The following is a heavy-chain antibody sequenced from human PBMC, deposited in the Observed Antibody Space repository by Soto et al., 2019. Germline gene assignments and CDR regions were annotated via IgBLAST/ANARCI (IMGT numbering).Heavy chain of an antibody. V-gene: IGHV3-33*01. CDR1: GFTSVGPD. CDR2: IWYDGSNK. CDR3: ARGASGYDPAEYFQH. D-gene: IGHD5-12*01. Sequence: TGGSLRLSCAASGFTSVGPDMHWVRQAPGKGLEWVAVIWYDGSNKYYADSVKGRFTISRDNSKNTLYLQMNSLRAEDTAVYYCARGASGYDPAEYFQHWGQGPRSPSPQ. J-gene: IGHJ1*01.